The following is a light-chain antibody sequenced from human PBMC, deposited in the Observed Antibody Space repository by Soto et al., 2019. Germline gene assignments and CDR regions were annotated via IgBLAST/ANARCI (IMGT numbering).Light chain of an antibody. J-gene: IGLJ1*01. Sequence: QSVLTQPPSASGTPGQRVTISCSGSSSNIGSNYVYWYQQVPGTAPKLLLYRNNQRPSGVPDRFSDSKSGNTASLTISGLQAEDEADYYCSSYTSSSSLYVFGTGTKLTVL. V-gene: IGLV1-47*01. CDR2: RNN. CDR3: SSYTSSSSLYV. CDR1: SSNIGSNY.